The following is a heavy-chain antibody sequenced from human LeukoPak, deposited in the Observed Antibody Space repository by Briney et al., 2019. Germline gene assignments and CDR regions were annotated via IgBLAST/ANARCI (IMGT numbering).Heavy chain of an antibody. J-gene: IGHJ1*01. Sequence: ALVKVACKTSGYTFTNYGMHWVRQAPRQSPEWMGWINTGNGNTKSSQKFQDRVTLTRDTSASTAYMELNSLSSEDTAVYYCARVPLDDASRHYYPHWGQGTLVTVPS. V-gene: IGHV1-3*04. D-gene: IGHD3-10*01. CDR1: GYTFTNYG. CDR3: ARVPLDDASRHYYPH. CDR2: INTGNGNT.